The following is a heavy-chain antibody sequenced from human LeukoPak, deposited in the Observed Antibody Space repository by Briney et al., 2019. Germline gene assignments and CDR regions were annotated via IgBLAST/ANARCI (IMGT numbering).Heavy chain of an antibody. Sequence: SETLSLTCAVYGGSFSGYYWTWIRQPPGKGLEWIGEINQSGSTNYKPSLKSRVTISVDTSKNQLSLMLSSVTAADTAVYYCARREFPLLGPYFFDYWGQGTLVTVSS. CDR3: ARREFPLLGPYFFDY. J-gene: IGHJ4*02. D-gene: IGHD7-27*01. V-gene: IGHV4-34*01. CDR1: GGSFSGYY. CDR2: INQSGST.